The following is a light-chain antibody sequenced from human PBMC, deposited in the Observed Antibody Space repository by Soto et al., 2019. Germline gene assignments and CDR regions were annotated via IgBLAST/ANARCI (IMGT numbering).Light chain of an antibody. Sequence: TQSPGTLSLSPGERATLSCRASQSVSSTYLAWYQQKPGKAPSLLIYRASDLESGVPSRFSGSGSGTEFTLTISSLQPDDFATYYCLQYDTFWTFGQGTKVELK. CDR3: LQYDTFWT. CDR1: QSVSSTY. CDR2: RAS. V-gene: IGKV1-5*03. J-gene: IGKJ1*01.